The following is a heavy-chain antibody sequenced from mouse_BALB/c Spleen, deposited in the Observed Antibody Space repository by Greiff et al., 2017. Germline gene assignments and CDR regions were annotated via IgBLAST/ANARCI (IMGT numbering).Heavy chain of an antibody. V-gene: IGHV1S81*02. CDR2: INPSNGRT. Sequence: QVQLQQPGAELVKPGASVKLSCKASGYTFTSYWMHWVKQRPGQGLEWIGEINPSNGRTNYNGKFKSKATLTVDKSSSTAYMKLSSLTSEDSEVYDRERIWYYGSSPWFAYWGQGTLVTVSA. D-gene: IGHD1-1*01. CDR1: GYTFTSYW. CDR3: ERIWYYGSSPWFAY. J-gene: IGHJ3*01.